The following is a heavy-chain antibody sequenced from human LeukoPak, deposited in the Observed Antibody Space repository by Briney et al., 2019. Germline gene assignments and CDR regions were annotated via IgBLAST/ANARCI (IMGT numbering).Heavy chain of an antibody. Sequence: SETLSLTCTVSGGSISSYYWSWIRRPAGKGLEWIGRIYTSGSTNYNPSLKSRVTMSVDTSKNQFSLKLSSVTAADTAVYYCAREGCSSTNCLTSLDYWGQGTLVTLSS. CDR3: AREGCSSTNCLTSLDY. CDR1: GGSISSYY. D-gene: IGHD2-2*01. V-gene: IGHV4-4*07. J-gene: IGHJ4*02. CDR2: IYTSGST.